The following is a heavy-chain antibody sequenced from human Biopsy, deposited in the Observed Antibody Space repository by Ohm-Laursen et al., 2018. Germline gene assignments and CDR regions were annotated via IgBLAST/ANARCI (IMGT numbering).Heavy chain of an antibody. CDR1: GYTFSGYY. V-gene: IGHV1-69*02. Sequence: GASVKVSCKASGYTFSGYYIHWVRQAPGQGLEWMGRIISVHDIANYAQKFQGRVTITADKSTSTAYMELRNLRSEDTAVYYCARTLVDCTSGTCYDVGDGMDVWGQGTTVIVSS. J-gene: IGHJ6*02. D-gene: IGHD2-15*01. CDR2: IISVHDIA. CDR3: ARTLVDCTSGTCYDVGDGMDV.